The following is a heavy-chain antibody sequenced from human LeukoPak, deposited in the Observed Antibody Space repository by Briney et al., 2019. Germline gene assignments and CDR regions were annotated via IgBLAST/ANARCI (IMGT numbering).Heavy chain of an antibody. J-gene: IGHJ4*02. CDR3: AKNRGYFDY. CDR2: ISGSGGST. V-gene: IGHV3-23*01. CDR1: GFTFGDYA. D-gene: IGHD3-10*01. Sequence: GGSLRLSCTASGFTFGDYAMSWVRQAPGKGLEWVSAISGSGGSTYYADSVKGRFTISRDNSKNTLYLQMNSLRAEDTAVYYCAKNRGYFDYWGQGTLVTVSS.